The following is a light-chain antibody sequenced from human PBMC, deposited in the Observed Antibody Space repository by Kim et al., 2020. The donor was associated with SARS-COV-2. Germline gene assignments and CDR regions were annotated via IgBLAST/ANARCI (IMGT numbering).Light chain of an antibody. CDR2: GAS. J-gene: IGKJ3*01. CDR3: QQYGIARGFT. Sequence: EIVLTQSPGTLSLSPGERATLSCRASQSVSSSYLAWYQQKPGQAPRLLIYGASSRATGIPDRFSGSGSGTDFTLTISRLEPEDFAVYYCQQYGIARGFTFGPGTKVDIK. CDR1: QSVSSSY. V-gene: IGKV3-20*01.